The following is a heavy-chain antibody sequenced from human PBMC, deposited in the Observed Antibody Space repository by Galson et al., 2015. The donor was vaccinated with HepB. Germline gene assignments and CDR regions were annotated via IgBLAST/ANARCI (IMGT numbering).Heavy chain of an antibody. CDR3: ARRGNGFDP. V-gene: IGHV4-39*01. CDR1: GGSISTTSYY. CDR2: IYYSGST. Sequence: LTCTVSGGSISTTSYYWGWIRQPPGKGLEWIGNIYYSGSTYYNPSLKSRVTISVDTPKNPFSLKVSSVTAADTAVYYCARRGNGFDPWGQGSLVTVSS. J-gene: IGHJ5*02.